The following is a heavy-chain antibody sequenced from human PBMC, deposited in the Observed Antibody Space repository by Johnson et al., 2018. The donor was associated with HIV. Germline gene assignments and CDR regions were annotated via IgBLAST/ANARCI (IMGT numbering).Heavy chain of an antibody. Sequence: VQLVESGGGLVQPGGSLRLSCAASGFTVSSNYMSWVRQAPGKGLEWVSVIYSGGSTYYADSVEGRFTISRDTSKNTLYLQMNSLTMDDTATYYCARPADYGDYSRDAFDIWGQGTMVTVSS. CDR3: ARPADYGDYSRDAFDI. J-gene: IGHJ3*02. CDR2: IYSGGST. CDR1: GFTVSSNY. V-gene: IGHV3-66*02. D-gene: IGHD4-17*01.